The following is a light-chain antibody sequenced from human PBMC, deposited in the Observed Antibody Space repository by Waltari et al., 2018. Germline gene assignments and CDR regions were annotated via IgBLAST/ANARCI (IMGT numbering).Light chain of an antibody. V-gene: IGLV2-14*01. CDR3: SSYTSSRTRV. J-gene: IGLJ3*02. Sequence: QSALTQPASVSGSPVQSITISCTGTSSDVGGSNYVSWYQQHPGKAPKLMIYDVSNRPSGVSNRFSGSKSANTASLTISGLQAEDEADYYCSSYTSSRTRVFGGGTKLTVL. CDR2: DVS. CDR1: SSDVGGSNY.